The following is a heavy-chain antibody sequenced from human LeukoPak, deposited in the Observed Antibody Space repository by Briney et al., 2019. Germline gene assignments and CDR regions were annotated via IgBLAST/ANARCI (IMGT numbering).Heavy chain of an antibody. CDR3: ARAGSYRFDY. CDR2: ISSTSSYI. D-gene: IGHD1-26*01. J-gene: IGHJ4*02. V-gene: IGHV3-21*01. Sequence: PGGSLRLSCAASGFTFSNYSMNWVRQAPGKGLEWVSSISSTSSYIYHADSVKGRFTISRDNAKNTLYLQMNNLRADDTAVYYCARAGSYRFDYWGLGTLVTVSS. CDR1: GFTFSNYS.